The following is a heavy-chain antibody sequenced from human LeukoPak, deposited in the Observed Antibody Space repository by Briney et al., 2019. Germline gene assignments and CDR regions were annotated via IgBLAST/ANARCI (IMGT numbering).Heavy chain of an antibody. CDR1: GFTFSSYW. J-gene: IGHJ6*02. CDR3: TRDLMDYDVSTGLHHYYMDV. CDR2: INGDGRNI. D-gene: IGHD3-9*01. V-gene: IGHV3-74*01. Sequence: GGSLRLSCEASGFTFSSYWMHWVRQDPRKGLVWVSRINGDGRNINYADSVRGRFTISRDNAKNTLYPQMNTLRVEDTAVYYCTRDLMDYDVSTGLHHYYMDVWGQGTTVTVSS.